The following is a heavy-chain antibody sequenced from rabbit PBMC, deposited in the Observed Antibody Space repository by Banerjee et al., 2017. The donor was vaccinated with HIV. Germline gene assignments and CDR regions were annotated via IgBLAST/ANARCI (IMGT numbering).Heavy chain of an antibody. CDR2: IYAGSSGST. V-gene: IGHV1S45*01. Sequence: QEQLEESGGDLVKPEGSLTLTCKASGFDFSSSYWICWVRQAPGKGLEWIACIYAGSSGSTYYASWAKGRFTISKTSSTAVTLQMTSLTAADTATYFCASDYDDAGSGYPSLWGPGTLVTVS. J-gene: IGHJ4*01. D-gene: IGHD8-1*01. CDR3: ASDYDDAGSGYPSL. CDR1: GFDFSSSYW.